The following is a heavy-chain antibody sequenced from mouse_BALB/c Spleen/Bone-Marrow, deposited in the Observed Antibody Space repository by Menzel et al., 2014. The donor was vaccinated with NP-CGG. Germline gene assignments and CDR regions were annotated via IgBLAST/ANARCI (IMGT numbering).Heavy chain of an antibody. J-gene: IGHJ2*01. CDR1: GFTFSDYY. D-gene: IGHD2-4*01. CDR2: ISNGGGST. Sequence: EVKLVESGGGLVQPGGSLKLSCATSGFTFSDYYMYWVRQTPEKRLEWVAYISNGGGSTYYPDTVKDRFTISRDNAKNTLYLQMSRLKSEDTAMYYCARHSDYDYFDYWGQGTPLTVSS. CDR3: ARHSDYDYFDY. V-gene: IGHV5-12*02.